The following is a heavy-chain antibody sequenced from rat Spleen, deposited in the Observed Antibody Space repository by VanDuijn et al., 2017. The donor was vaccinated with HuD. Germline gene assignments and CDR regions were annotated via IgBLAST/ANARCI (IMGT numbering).Heavy chain of an antibody. V-gene: IGHV5-29*01. D-gene: IGHD1-11*01. CDR2: ISYDGSST. Sequence: EVQLVESGGGLVQPGRSMKISCVDSGFTFSDYGMAWVLQAPTKGLEWVASISYDGSSTYYRDSVKGRFTVSRDNAKSTLYLQMESLRSEDTATYHCARRRWELGFDNWGQGVMVTVSS. CDR1: GFTFSDYG. CDR3: ARRRWELGFDN. J-gene: IGHJ2*01.